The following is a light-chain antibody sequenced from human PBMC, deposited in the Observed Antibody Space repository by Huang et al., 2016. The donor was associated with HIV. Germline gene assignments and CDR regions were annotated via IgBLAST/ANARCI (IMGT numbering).Light chain of an antibody. CDR2: EAS. V-gene: IGKV3-11*01. CDR1: QSVENS. CDR3: QQRSKWPPVYT. J-gene: IGKJ2*01. Sequence: EIVLTQSPATLSLSPGDRATLSCRASQSVENSLAWYQQKPGQPPRLLMYEASIRDTGIPARFSGSGSGTDFTLTISSLEPDDFAVYYCQQRSKWPPVYTFGQGTKLEIK.